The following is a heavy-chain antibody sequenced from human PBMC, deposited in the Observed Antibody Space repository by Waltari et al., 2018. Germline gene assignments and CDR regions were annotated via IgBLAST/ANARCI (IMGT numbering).Heavy chain of an antibody. D-gene: IGHD6-6*01. CDR3: ARHGGVAALYYFDY. Sequence: QVQLQESGPGLVKPSETLSLTCSVSNGSIHSYFWSWIRQPPGKGLEWIGYIYSTGPTDHNPSLGSRVTISVDTSKNQFSLRLSSVTAADTAVYYCARHGGVAALYYFDYWGQGTLVTVSS. CDR2: IYSTGPT. V-gene: IGHV4-59*08. J-gene: IGHJ4*02. CDR1: NGSIHSYF.